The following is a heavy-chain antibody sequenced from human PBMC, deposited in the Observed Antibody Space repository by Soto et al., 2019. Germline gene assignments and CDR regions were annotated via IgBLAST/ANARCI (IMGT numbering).Heavy chain of an antibody. D-gene: IGHD3-10*01. CDR1: TASVTIRSS. V-gene: IGHV4-4*02. CDR2: IYHSGST. CDR3: ARDYMVRGVMRWFDP. Sequence: PSQTRSLACAVYTASVTIRSSRRWAREPPGKGLEGIGEIYHSGSTNYTPSLKSRVTISDDKSKNQFSLKLSSVTAADTAVYYCARDYMVRGVMRWFDPWGQGTLVTVSS. J-gene: IGHJ5*02.